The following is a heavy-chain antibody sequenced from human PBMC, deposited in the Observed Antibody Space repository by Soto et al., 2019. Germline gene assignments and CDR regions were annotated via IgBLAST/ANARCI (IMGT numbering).Heavy chain of an antibody. CDR3: ARVATGNGGVHHYYMDG. J-gene: IGHJ6*03. Sequence: GGSLRLSCAASGFTFDNYAMRWVRQAPGKGLEWVSAISGSSENTNYADSVRGRFTISRDNSKNTLYLQMNSLRAEDTAVYYCARVATGNGGVHHYYMDGWGKGTTVTVSS. V-gene: IGHV3-23*01. CDR1: GFTFDNYA. CDR2: ISGSSENT. D-gene: IGHD6-13*01.